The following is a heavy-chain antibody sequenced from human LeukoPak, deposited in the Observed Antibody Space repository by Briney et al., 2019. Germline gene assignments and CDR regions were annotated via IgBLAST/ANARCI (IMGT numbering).Heavy chain of an antibody. V-gene: IGHV3-48*03. CDR3: ASAIVVVVAAPGLYYYDY. CDR1: GFTFSSYE. CDR2: ISSSGSTI. J-gene: IGHJ4*02. D-gene: IGHD2-15*01. Sequence: SGGSLRLSCAASGFTFSSYEMNWVRQAPGKGLEWVSYISSSGSTIYYADSVKGRFTISRDNAKNSLYLQMNSQRAEDTAVYYCASAIVVVVAAPGLYYYDYWGRGTLVTVSS.